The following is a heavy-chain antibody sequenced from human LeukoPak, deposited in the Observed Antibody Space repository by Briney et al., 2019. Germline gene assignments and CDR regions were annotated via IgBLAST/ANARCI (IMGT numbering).Heavy chain of an antibody. J-gene: IGHJ3*02. Sequence: SETLSLTCTVSGGSISSYYWSWIRQPPGKGLEWIGSIYYSGSTYYNPSLKSRVTISVDTSKSQFSLKVSSVTAADTAVYYCARDQKSRMATISSDIWGQGTMVTVSS. CDR2: IYYSGST. CDR3: ARDQKSRMATISSDI. D-gene: IGHD5-24*01. V-gene: IGHV4-59*12. CDR1: GGSISSYY.